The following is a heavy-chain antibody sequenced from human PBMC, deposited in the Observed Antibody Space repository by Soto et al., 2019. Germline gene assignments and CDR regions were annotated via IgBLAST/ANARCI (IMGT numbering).Heavy chain of an antibody. V-gene: IGHV3-74*01. CDR3: ASGPLENYFVFWRGYTIYYYGMDV. J-gene: IGHJ6*02. D-gene: IGHD3-3*01. Sequence: EVQLVESGGGLVQPGGSLRLSCAASGFTFSNYGMHWVRQFPGKGLVWVSRIKSDGSNTNYADSVKGRFTISRDNVKNTLYLQKNSLRVEDTAVYFCASGPLENYFVFWRGYTIYYYGMDVWGQGITVTVSS. CDR1: GFTFSNYG. CDR2: IKSDGSNT.